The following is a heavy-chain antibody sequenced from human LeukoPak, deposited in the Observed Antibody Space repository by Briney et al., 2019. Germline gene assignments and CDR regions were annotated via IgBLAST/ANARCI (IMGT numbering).Heavy chain of an antibody. CDR2: MNPNSGNT. J-gene: IGHJ5*02. CDR1: GYTFTSYD. CDR3: ARVGDSSSWYGGNWFDP. D-gene: IGHD6-13*01. Sequence: ASVKVSCKASGYTFTSYDINWVRQATGQGLEWMGWMNPNSGNTGYAQKFQGRVTKTRNTSISTAYMELSSLRSEDTAVYYCARVGDSSSWYGGNWFDPWGQGTLVTVSS. V-gene: IGHV1-8*01.